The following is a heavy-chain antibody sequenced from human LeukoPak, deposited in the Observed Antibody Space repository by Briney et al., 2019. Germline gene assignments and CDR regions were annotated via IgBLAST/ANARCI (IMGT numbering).Heavy chain of an antibody. V-gene: IGHV3-33*08. Sequence: GGSLRLSCAAPGFTFSSYGMHWVRQAPGKGLEWVAVIWYDGSNKYYADSVKGRFTISRDNSKNTLYLQMNSLRAEDTAVYYCAREVTANAFDIWGPGTMVTVSS. D-gene: IGHD4-11*01. CDR1: GFTFSSYG. CDR3: AREVTANAFDI. J-gene: IGHJ3*02. CDR2: IWYDGSNK.